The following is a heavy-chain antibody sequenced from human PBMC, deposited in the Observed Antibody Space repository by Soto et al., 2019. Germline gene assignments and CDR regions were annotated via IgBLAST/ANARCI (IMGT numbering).Heavy chain of an antibody. CDR1: GGTFSNYP. J-gene: IGHJ2*01. Sequence: QVQLVQSGAEVKKPGSSVKVSCKASGGTFSNYPISWVRQAPGQGLEWMGGIIPIFGTVNYAQKFQGRVTXTXXXSXXTADRGLSSLRSEDAAVYYCARGNHRWLQLWYFDLWGRGTLVTVSS. CDR3: ARGNHRWLQLWYFDL. D-gene: IGHD5-12*01. CDR2: IIPIFGTV. V-gene: IGHV1-69*05.